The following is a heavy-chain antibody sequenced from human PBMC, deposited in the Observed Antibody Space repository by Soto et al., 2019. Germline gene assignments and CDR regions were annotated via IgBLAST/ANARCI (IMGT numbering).Heavy chain of an antibody. CDR1: GFTFSSYG. CDR2: ISYDGSNK. CDR3: ANGGYGYGMDV. V-gene: IGHV3-30*18. J-gene: IGHJ6*02. D-gene: IGHD3-22*01. Sequence: PGGSLRLSCAASGFTFSSYGMHWVRQAPGKGLEWVAVISYDGSNKYYADSVKGRFTISRDNSKNTLYLQMNSLRAEDTAVYYCANGGYGYGMDVWGQGTTVTVSS.